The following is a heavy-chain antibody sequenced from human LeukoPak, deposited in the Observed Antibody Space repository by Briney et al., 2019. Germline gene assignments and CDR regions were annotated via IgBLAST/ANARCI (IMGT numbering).Heavy chain of an antibody. CDR3: ARVRVWFGEFLPFDY. V-gene: IGHV3-74*01. J-gene: IGHJ4*02. CDR2: INSDGSST. CDR1: GFTFSSYW. Sequence: GGSLRLSCAASGFTFSSYWMHWVRQAPGKGLVWVSRINSDGSSTSYADSVKGRFTISRDNAKNTLYLQMNSLRAEDTAAYYCARVRVWFGEFLPFDYWGQGTLVTVSS. D-gene: IGHD3-10*01.